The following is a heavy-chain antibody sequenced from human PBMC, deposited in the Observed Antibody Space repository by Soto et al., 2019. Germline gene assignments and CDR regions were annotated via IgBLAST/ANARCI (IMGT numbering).Heavy chain of an antibody. V-gene: IGHV3-21*01. CDR3: ARDFRPLPLYSGRLEQQLEEEPDAFDI. J-gene: IGHJ3*02. Sequence: GGSLRLSCAASGFTFSSYSMNWVRQAPGKGLEWVSSISSSSSYIYYADSMKGRFTISRDNAKNSLYLQMNSLRAEDTAVYYCARDFRPLPLYSGRLEQQLEEEPDAFDIWGQGTMVTVSS. CDR1: GFTFSSYS. D-gene: IGHD6-13*01. CDR2: ISSSSSYI.